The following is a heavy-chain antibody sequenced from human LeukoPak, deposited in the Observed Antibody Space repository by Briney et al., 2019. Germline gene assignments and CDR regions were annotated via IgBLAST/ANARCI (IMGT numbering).Heavy chain of an antibody. J-gene: IGHJ3*02. CDR3: ARDLGIVVVVAATGDAFDI. Sequence: SETLSLTCTVSGGSISSSSYYWGWIRQPPGKGLEWIGSIYYSGSTYYNPSLKSRVTISVDTSKNQFSLKLSSVTAADTAVYYCARDLGIVVVVAATGDAFDIWGQGTMVTVSS. D-gene: IGHD2-15*01. V-gene: IGHV4-39*07. CDR2: IYYSGST. CDR1: GGSISSSSYY.